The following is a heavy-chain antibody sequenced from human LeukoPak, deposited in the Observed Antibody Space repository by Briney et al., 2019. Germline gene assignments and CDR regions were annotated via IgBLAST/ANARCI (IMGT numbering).Heavy chain of an antibody. J-gene: IGHJ4*02. Sequence: PSETLSLTCAVSGGXISSTEWYTWVRQPPGQELEWIGEIHHSGSTNYNVSLKSRVTISVETSQNQFSLRLNSVTAADTAVYYCARGPPIIYNILTGYYNFDSWGQGTLVTVSS. CDR1: GGXISSTEW. CDR3: ARGPPIIYNILTGYYNFDS. CDR2: IHHSGST. D-gene: IGHD3-9*01. V-gene: IGHV4-4*02.